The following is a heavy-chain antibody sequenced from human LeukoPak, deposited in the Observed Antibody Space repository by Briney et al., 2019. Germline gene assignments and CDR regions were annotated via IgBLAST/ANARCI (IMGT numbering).Heavy chain of an antibody. Sequence: PSETLSLTCTVSGGSISSYYWSWIRQPPGKGLEWIGYIYYSGSTNYNPSLKSRVTISVDTSKNQFSLKLSSVTAADTAVYYCARHYPYSSGWYYFDYWGQGTLVTVSS. J-gene: IGHJ4*02. V-gene: IGHV4-59*08. D-gene: IGHD6-19*01. CDR2: IYYSGST. CDR3: ARHYPYSSGWYYFDY. CDR1: GGSISSYY.